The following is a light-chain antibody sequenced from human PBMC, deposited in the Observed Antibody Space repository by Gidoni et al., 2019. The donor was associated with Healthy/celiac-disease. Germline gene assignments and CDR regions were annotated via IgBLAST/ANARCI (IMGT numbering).Light chain of an antibody. Sequence: DIQMTHSPSTLSASVGDRVTITCRASQSIRSWLAWYQQKPGKATKLLIYKASSLESGVPSRFSGSGSGTEFTLTISSLQPDDFATYYCQQYNSYKITFGGGTKVEIK. J-gene: IGKJ4*01. CDR3: QQYNSYKIT. V-gene: IGKV1-5*03. CDR1: QSIRSW. CDR2: KAS.